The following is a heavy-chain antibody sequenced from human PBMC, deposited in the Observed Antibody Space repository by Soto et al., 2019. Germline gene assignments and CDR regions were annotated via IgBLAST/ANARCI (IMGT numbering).Heavy chain of an antibody. CDR3: ARILGVGATLLGAFDI. Sequence: ASVKVSCKASGYTFTRYTMNWVRQAPGQRLEWMGWINPDNGNTKSSQKFQDRVIITRDTSASTAYMDLSSLRSEDTAVYYCARILGVGATLLGAFDIWGQGTMVTVSS. D-gene: IGHD1-26*01. CDR2: INPDNGNT. V-gene: IGHV1-3*01. J-gene: IGHJ3*02. CDR1: GYTFTRYT.